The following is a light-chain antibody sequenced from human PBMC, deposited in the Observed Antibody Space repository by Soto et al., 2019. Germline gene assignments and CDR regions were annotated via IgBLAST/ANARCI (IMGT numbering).Light chain of an antibody. CDR1: SSNIGAGYD. V-gene: IGLV1-40*01. Sequence: QSVLTQPPSVSGAPGQRVTISCTGSSSNIGAGYDVHWYQQLPGTAPKLLIYGNSNRPSGVPDRFSGSKYGTSASLAITGLQSEDETDYYCQSYDSSLSGSYVFGTGTKLTGL. CDR3: QSYDSSLSGSYV. J-gene: IGLJ1*01. CDR2: GNS.